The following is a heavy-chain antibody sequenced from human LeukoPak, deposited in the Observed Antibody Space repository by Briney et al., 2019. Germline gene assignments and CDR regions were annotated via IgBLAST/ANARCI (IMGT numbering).Heavy chain of an antibody. Sequence: SETLSLTCTVSGGSLSSGGYYWSWIRQHPGKGLEWIGYIYYSGSTYYNPSLKSRVTISVDTSKNQFSLKLSSVTAADTAVYYCARDPANGYFDYWGQGTLVTVSS. J-gene: IGHJ4*02. V-gene: IGHV4-31*03. CDR1: GGSLSSGGYY. CDR2: IYYSGST. D-gene: IGHD1-1*01. CDR3: ARDPANGYFDY.